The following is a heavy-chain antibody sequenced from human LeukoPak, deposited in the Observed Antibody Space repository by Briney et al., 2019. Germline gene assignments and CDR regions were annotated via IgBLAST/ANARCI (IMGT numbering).Heavy chain of an antibody. Sequence: SETLSLTCTVSGGSISSHYWSWIRQPPGKGLEWIGYIYYSGGTNYNPSLKSRVTISVDTSKNQFSLKLSSVTAADTAVYYCASTFDSSGYRYYYYYMDVWGKGTTVTVSS. D-gene: IGHD3-22*01. CDR1: GGSISSHY. J-gene: IGHJ6*03. V-gene: IGHV4-59*11. CDR3: ASTFDSSGYRYYYYYMDV. CDR2: IYYSGGT.